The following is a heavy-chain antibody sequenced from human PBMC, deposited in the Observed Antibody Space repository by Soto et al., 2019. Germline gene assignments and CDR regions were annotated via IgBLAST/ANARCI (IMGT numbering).Heavy chain of an antibody. J-gene: IGHJ6*03. D-gene: IGHD6-13*01. CDR3: ARGGEYSSSWYRASYSYYMDV. CDR2: INHSGST. CDR1: GGSFSGYY. V-gene: IGHV4-34*01. Sequence: PSETLSLTCAVYGGSFSGYYWSWIRQPPGKGLEWIGEINHSGSTNYNPSLKSRVTISVDTSKNQFSLKLSSVTAADTAVYHCARGGEYSSSWYRASYSYYMDVWGKGTTVTVSS.